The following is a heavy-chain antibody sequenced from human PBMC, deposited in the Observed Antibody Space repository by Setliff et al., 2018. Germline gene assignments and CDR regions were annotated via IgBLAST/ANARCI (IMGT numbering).Heavy chain of an antibody. CDR2: IRHDGNNK. Sequence: PGGSLRLSCAASGFTFSNHGMHWVRQAPGKGLEWVAFIRHDGNNKYYKDSVRGRFTISRDNSKNTVYLQMNSLRPEDTAIYYCAKSPHDFWSGRVFFDYWGPGTLVTVSS. CDR3: AKSPHDFWSGRVFFDY. CDR1: GFTFSNHG. D-gene: IGHD3-3*01. J-gene: IGHJ4*02. V-gene: IGHV3-30*02.